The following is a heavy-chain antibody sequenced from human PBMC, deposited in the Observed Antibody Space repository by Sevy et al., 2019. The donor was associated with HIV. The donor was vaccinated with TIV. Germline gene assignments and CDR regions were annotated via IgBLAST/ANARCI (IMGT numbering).Heavy chain of an antibody. D-gene: IGHD5-12*01. CDR3: AKDQRWLQSYYYYGMDV. J-gene: IGHJ6*02. CDR1: GFTFSSYS. V-gene: IGHV3-21*01. Sequence: GGSLRLSCAASGFTFSSYSMNWVRQAPGKGLEWVSSISSSSSYISYADSVKGRFTISRDNAKNSLYLQMNSLRAEDTAVYYCAKDQRWLQSYYYYGMDVWGQGTTVTVSS. CDR2: ISSSSSYI.